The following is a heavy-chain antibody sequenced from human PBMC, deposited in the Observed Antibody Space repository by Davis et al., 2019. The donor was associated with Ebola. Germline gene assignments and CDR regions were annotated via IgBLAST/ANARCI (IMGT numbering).Heavy chain of an antibody. V-gene: IGHV3-21*01. CDR2: ISSDSDYI. Sequence: GESLKISCAASGFTFSTYSMSWVRQAPGKGLEWVSSISSDSDYIYYADSVKGRFTISRDNAQNLLVLQMDSLTAEDTAVYYCVRERGPYILGWFEPFDIWGQGTRVTVSS. CDR3: VRERGPYILGWFEPFDI. CDR1: GFTFSTYS. J-gene: IGHJ3*02. D-gene: IGHD3-10*01.